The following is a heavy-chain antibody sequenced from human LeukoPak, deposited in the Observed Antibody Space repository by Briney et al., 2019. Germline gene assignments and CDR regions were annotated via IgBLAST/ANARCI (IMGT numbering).Heavy chain of an antibody. CDR3: EKDIENSSYKPYYYYGTDV. D-gene: IGHD6-6*01. J-gene: IGHJ6*02. CDR2: ISGDGGST. V-gene: IGHV3-43*02. Sequence: PGGSLRLSCAASGFTFDDYAMHWVRQAPGKGLEWVSLISGDGGSTYYADSVKGRFTISRDNSKNSLYLQMNSLRTEETALYYCEKDIENSSYKPYYYYGTDVWGQGTTVTVSS. CDR1: GFTFDDYA.